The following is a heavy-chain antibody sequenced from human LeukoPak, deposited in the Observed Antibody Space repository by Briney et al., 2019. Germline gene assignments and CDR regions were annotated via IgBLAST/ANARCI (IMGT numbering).Heavy chain of an antibody. CDR3: ARGEVRGVYYYYGMDV. Sequence: ASVKVSCKASGYTFTSYAMHWVRQAPGQRLEWMGWINAGNGNTKYSQKFQGRVTITRDKSTSTAYMELSSLRSEDTAVYYCARGEVRGVYYYYGMDVWGQGTTVTVSS. CDR2: INAGNGNT. V-gene: IGHV1-3*01. D-gene: IGHD3-10*01. CDR1: GYTFTSYA. J-gene: IGHJ6*02.